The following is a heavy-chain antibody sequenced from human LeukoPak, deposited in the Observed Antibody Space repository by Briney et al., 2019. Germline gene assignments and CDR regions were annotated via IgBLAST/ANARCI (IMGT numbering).Heavy chain of an antibody. D-gene: IGHD5-12*01. Sequence: SETLSLTCTVSGGSISSSSFYWGWIRQPPGKGLEWIGSISYSGITYYNPSLKSRLTISVDTSKKQFSLKLSSVTAADTAVYYCASPSGYGTPWGQGTLVTVSS. CDR1: GGSISSSSFY. CDR2: ISYSGIT. CDR3: ASPSGYGTP. J-gene: IGHJ5*02. V-gene: IGHV4-39*07.